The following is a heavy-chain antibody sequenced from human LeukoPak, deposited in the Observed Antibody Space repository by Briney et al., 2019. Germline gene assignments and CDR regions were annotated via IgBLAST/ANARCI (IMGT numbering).Heavy chain of an antibody. V-gene: IGHV4-4*07. CDR2: IYTSGST. Sequence: SETLSLTCTVSGGSISSYYWSWIQQPAGKGLEWIGRIYTSGSTNYNPSLKSRVTMSVDTSKNQFSLKLSSVTAADTAVYYCAREGLWSGYLNYWGQGTLVTVSS. D-gene: IGHD3-3*01. CDR3: AREGLWSGYLNY. CDR1: GGSISSYY. J-gene: IGHJ4*02.